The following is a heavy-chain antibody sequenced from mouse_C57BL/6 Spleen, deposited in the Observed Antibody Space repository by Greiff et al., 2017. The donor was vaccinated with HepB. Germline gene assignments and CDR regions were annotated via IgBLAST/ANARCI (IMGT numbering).Heavy chain of an antibody. D-gene: IGHD2-4*01. CDR3: ARRGDYDENAMDY. CDR1: GYTFTSYW. V-gene: IGHV1-50*01. J-gene: IGHJ4*01. Sequence: QVQLKQPGAELVKPGASVKLSCKASGYTFTSYWMQWVKQRPGQGLEWIGEIDPSDSYTNYNQKFKGKATLTVDTSSSTAYMQLSSLTSEDSAVYYCARRGDYDENAMDYWGQGTSVTVSS. CDR2: IDPSDSYT.